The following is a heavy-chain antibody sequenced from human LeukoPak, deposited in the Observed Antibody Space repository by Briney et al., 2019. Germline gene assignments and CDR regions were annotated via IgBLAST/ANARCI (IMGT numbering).Heavy chain of an antibody. CDR1: GGSISSGGYY. CDR3: ARSRQDYYDSSGYNY. Sequence: SQTLSLTCAVSGGSISSGGYYWSWIRQHPGKGPEWIGYIYHSGSTYYNPSLKSRVTISVDTSKNQFSLKLSSVTAADTAVYYCARSRQDYYDSSGYNYWGQGTLVTVSS. V-gene: IGHV4-31*11. J-gene: IGHJ4*02. D-gene: IGHD3-22*01. CDR2: IYHSGST.